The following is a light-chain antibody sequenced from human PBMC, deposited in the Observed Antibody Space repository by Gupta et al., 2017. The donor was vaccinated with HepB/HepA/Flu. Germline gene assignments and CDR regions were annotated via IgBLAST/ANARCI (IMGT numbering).Light chain of an antibody. Sequence: DIQLTQSPSTMSASVGDRVTITCRASQSLSSWLAWYQQKPGKAPKLLIYKASSLESGVPARFSGSGSGTEFTLTISSLQPDDVATYYCQQYNSYARGFTFGPGTKVEIK. CDR3: QQYNSYARGFT. CDR1: QSLSSW. CDR2: KAS. J-gene: IGKJ3*01. V-gene: IGKV1-5*03.